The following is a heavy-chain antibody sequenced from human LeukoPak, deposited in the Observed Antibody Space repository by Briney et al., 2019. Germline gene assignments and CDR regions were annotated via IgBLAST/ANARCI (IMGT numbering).Heavy chain of an antibody. CDR3: ARLGVIPAPDH. V-gene: IGHV1-18*01. D-gene: IGHD2-2*01. CDR2: ISAYNGDT. CDR1: GYTFTNCG. Sequence: ASVKVSCKTSGYTFTNCGVTWVRQAPGQGLEWMGWISAYNGDTGSAEKFQDRVTLTTDTSTSTAYLELTTLTSDDTAVYYCARLGVIPAPDHWGQGTLVTVSS. J-gene: IGHJ5*02.